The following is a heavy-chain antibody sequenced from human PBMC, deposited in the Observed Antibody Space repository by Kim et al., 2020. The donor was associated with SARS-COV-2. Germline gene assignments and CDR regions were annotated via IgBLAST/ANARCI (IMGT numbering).Heavy chain of an antibody. Sequence: GGSLRLSCAASGFTFDDYGMSWVRQAPGKGLEWVSGINWNGGSTGYADSVKGRFTISRDNAKNSLYLQMNSLRAEDTALYHCAREGLGGYYGSGSYFYFDPWGQGTLVTVSS. CDR2: INWNGGST. D-gene: IGHD3-10*01. J-gene: IGHJ5*02. CDR1: GFTFDDYG. CDR3: AREGLGGYYGSGSYFYFDP. V-gene: IGHV3-20*01.